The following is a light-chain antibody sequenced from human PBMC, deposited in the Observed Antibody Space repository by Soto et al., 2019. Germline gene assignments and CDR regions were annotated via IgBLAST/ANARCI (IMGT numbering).Light chain of an antibody. CDR3: QQFHSTPYT. V-gene: IGKV4-1*01. Sequence: DIVMTQSPDSLSVSLGETATINCKSSQSILLSSNNENSLAWYRQKPGQPPMLLVYWASIRESGVPDRFSGSGSGTDFSLTISSLQAEDVAVYYGQQFHSTPYTFGQGTKLEIK. CDR1: QSILLSSNNENS. CDR2: WAS. J-gene: IGKJ2*01.